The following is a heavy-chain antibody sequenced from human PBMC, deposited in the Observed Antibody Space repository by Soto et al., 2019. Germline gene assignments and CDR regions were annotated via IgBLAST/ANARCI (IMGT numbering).Heavy chain of an antibody. J-gene: IGHJ6*02. V-gene: IGHV5-10-1*01. CDR1: GYSFTSYW. Sequence: GESLKISCKGSGYSFTSYWISWVRQMPGKGLEWMGRIDPSDSYTNYSPSFQGHITISADKSISTAYLQWSSLKASDSAMYYCARPGGTYYDYYYGMDLRGQGTPVTVSS. CDR3: ARPGGTYYDYYYGMDL. CDR2: IDPSDSYT. D-gene: IGHD1-1*01.